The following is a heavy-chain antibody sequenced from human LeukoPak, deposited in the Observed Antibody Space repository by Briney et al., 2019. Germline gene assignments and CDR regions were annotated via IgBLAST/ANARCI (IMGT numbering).Heavy chain of an antibody. V-gene: IGHV4-59*01. CDR3: ARGVDEIAARPVGY. CDR1: GGSISSYY. Sequence: SETLSLTCTVSGGSISSYYWSWIRQPPGKGLEWIGYIYYSGSTNYNPSLKSRVTISVDTSKNQFSLKLSSVTAADTAVYYCARGVDEIAARPVGYWGQGTLVTVSS. CDR2: IYYSGST. D-gene: IGHD6-6*01. J-gene: IGHJ4*02.